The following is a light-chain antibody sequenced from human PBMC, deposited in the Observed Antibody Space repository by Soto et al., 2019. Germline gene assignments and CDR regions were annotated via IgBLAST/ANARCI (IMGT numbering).Light chain of an antibody. J-gene: IGLJ1*01. Sequence: QSLLTQPSSVSGSPGQSIIISCTGTSSDVGGYNYVSWYQQYPGKAPKLMIYDVSDRPSGVSNRFSGSKSGNTASLTISGLQPEDEADYFCSSYTSSNTPYVFGTGTKVTVL. CDR3: SSYTSSNTPYV. V-gene: IGLV2-14*01. CDR1: SSDVGGYNY. CDR2: DVS.